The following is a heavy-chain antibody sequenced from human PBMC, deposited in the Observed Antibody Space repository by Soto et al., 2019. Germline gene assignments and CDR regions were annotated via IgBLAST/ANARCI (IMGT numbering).Heavy chain of an antibody. CDR1: GFTFSSYS. V-gene: IGHV3-21*01. CDR2: ISSSSSYI. J-gene: IGHJ4*02. D-gene: IGHD5-12*01. CDR3: ARGGGYDPATFDY. Sequence: GGSLRLSCAASGFTFSSYSMNWVRQAPGKGLEWVSSISSSSSYIYYADSVKGRFTISRDNAKNSLYLQMNSLRAEDTAVYYCARGGGYDPATFDYWGQGTLVTVSS.